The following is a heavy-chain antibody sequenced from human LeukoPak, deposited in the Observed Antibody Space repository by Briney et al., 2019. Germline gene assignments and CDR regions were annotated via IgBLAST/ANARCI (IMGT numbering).Heavy chain of an antibody. CDR2: ISSSSSYI. J-gene: IGHJ6*02. CDR1: GFTFSSYG. Sequence: GGSLRLSCAASGFTFSSYGMHWVRQAPGKGLEWVSSISSSSSYIYYADSVKGRFTISRDNAKNSLYLQMNSLRAEDTAVYYCARGLDEMSSSMDVWGQGTTVTVSS. CDR3: ARGLDEMSSSMDV. V-gene: IGHV3-21*01.